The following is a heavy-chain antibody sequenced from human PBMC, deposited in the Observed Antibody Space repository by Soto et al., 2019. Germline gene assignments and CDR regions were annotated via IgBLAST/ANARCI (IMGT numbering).Heavy chain of an antibody. CDR2: ISYDGSNK. Sequence: GGSLRLSCAASGFTFSSYGMHWVRQAPGKGLEWVAVISYDGSNKYYADSVKGRFTISRDNSKNTLYLQMNSLRAEDTAVYYCAKGRDLAVVTGPFDYWGQGTLVTVSS. CDR1: GFTFSSYG. D-gene: IGHD3-22*01. CDR3: AKGRDLAVVTGPFDY. J-gene: IGHJ4*02. V-gene: IGHV3-30*18.